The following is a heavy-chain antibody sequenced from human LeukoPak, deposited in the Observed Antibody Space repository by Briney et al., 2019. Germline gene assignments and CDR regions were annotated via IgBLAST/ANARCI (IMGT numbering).Heavy chain of an antibody. J-gene: IGHJ3*02. Sequence: GGSLRLSCAASGFTFSSYSMNWVRQAPGKGLEWVSSISSSSSYIYYADSVKGRFTISRDNAKNSLYLQMNSLRAEDTAVYYCARDCLGTTDAFNIWGQGTMVTVSS. CDR1: GFTFSSYS. CDR2: ISSSSSYI. D-gene: IGHD1-7*01. CDR3: ARDCLGTTDAFNI. V-gene: IGHV3-21*01.